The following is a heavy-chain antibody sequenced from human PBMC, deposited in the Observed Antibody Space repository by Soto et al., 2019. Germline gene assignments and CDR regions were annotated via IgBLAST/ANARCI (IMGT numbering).Heavy chain of an antibody. Sequence: QVQLVESGGGEVQPGTSLRLSCKASGFIFRDYLIHWVRQAPGKGLEWLAVLSFDGTAKYYADSTRGRFTISRDIPKSTTYLVINNVRREDTAMYYCARVATRLQSMEVLEYWGQGTLVTVPS. J-gene: IGHJ4*02. V-gene: IGHV3-30*03. D-gene: IGHD2-21*02. CDR2: LSFDGTAK. CDR1: GFIFRDYL. CDR3: ARVATRLQSMEVLEY.